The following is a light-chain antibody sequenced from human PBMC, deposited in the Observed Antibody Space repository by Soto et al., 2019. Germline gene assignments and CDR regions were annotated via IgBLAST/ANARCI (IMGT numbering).Light chain of an antibody. CDR3: QKLNAYPPWT. V-gene: IGKV1-5*01. CDR1: QTISSW. J-gene: IGKJ1*01. Sequence: DIQMTQSPSTLSGSVGDRVTITCRASQTISSWLAWYQQKPGKVPKLLIYDASNLGSGVPSRFSGSGSGTDFTLTISSLQPEDFATYFCQKLNAYPPWTFGQGTKVDI. CDR2: DAS.